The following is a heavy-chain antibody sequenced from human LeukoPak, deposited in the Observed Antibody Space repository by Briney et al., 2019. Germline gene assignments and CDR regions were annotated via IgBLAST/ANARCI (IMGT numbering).Heavy chain of an antibody. Sequence: PSETLSLTCTVSGGSISSYYWSWIRQPPGKGLEWIGYIYTSGSTNYNPSLKSRVTISVDTSKNQFSLKLSSVTAADTAVYYCARHHGIAARPYDYYYMDVWGKGTTVTVPS. CDR3: ARHHGIAARPYDYYYMDV. CDR1: GGSISSYY. CDR2: IYTSGST. J-gene: IGHJ6*03. D-gene: IGHD6-6*01. V-gene: IGHV4-4*09.